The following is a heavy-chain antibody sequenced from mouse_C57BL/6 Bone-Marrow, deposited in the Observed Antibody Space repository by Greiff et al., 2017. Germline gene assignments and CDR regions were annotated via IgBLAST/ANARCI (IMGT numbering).Heavy chain of an antibody. J-gene: IGHJ2*01. D-gene: IGHD1-1*01. Sequence: VQLQQSGAELVRPGASVKLSCTASGFNIKDYYMHWVKQRPEQGLEWIGRIDPEDGDTEYAPKFQGKATMTADTSSTTAYLQLSSLTSEDTAVYYCSTYGSSYVDYWGQGTTLTVSS. CDR1: GFNIKDYY. V-gene: IGHV14-1*01. CDR3: STYGSSYVDY. CDR2: IDPEDGDT.